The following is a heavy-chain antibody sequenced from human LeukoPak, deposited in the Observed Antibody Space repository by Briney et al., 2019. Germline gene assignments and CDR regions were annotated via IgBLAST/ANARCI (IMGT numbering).Heavy chain of an antibody. V-gene: IGHV4-61*01. CDR3: ARATVGYRIDC. J-gene: IGHJ4*02. CDR1: GDSVSSGSYY. D-gene: IGHD6-13*01. CDR2: IYYRGST. Sequence: SETLSLTCIVSGDSVSSGSYYWSWVRQPPGKGLELIGYIYYRGSTNYNPSLKSRVTITVDTSKNQFSLKLSSVTAADTAVYYCARATVGYRIDCWGQGTLVTVSS.